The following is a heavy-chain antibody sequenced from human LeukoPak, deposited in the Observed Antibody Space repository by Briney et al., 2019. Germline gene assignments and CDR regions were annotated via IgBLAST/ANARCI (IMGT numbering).Heavy chain of an antibody. Sequence: GRSLRLSCAASGFTFSSYVMHWVRQAPGKGLEWVAIISYDGSNEYYADSVKGRFTISRDNSKNTLYLQMNSLRAEDTAVYYCARDGHDCSGGSCYPIRWNWFDPWGQGTLVTVSS. CDR3: ARDGHDCSGGSCYPIRWNWFDP. D-gene: IGHD2-15*01. V-gene: IGHV3-30*04. CDR2: ISYDGSNE. CDR1: GFTFSSYV. J-gene: IGHJ5*02.